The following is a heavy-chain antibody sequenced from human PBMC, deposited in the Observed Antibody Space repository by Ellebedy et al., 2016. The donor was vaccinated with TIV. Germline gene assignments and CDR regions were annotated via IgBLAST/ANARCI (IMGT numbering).Heavy chain of an antibody. D-gene: IGHD5/OR15-5a*01. CDR2: SHRDGDT. Sequence: GGSLRLSCTASGFTVSSDYMSWVRQAPGKGLEWVSVSHRDGDTNYADSVKGRFIVSRDKSRNTLYLQMTGLSVEDTAVYYCAKETFNDVDLKVWGVLDIWGLGTMVTVSS. CDR3: AKETFNDVDLKVWGVLDI. CDR1: GFTVSSDY. V-gene: IGHV3-66*01. J-gene: IGHJ3*02.